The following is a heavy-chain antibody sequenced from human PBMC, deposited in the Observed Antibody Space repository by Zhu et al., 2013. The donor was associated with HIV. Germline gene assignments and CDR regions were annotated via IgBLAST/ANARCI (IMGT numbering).Heavy chain of an antibody. V-gene: IGHV1-58*01. CDR2: IVVGSGNT. Sequence: QMQLVQSGPEVKKPGTSVKVSCKASGFTFTSSAVQWVRQARGQRLEWIGWIVVGSGNTNYAQKFQERVTITRDMSTSTAYMELSSLRSEDTAVYYCAAVITGTFAFDIWGQGTMVTVSS. D-gene: IGHD1-20*01. J-gene: IGHJ3*02. CDR1: GFTFTSSA. CDR3: AAVITGTFAFDI.